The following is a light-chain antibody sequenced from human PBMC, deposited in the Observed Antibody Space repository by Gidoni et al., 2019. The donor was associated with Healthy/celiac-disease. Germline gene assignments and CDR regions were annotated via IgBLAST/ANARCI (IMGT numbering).Light chain of an antibody. CDR1: QGISNS. J-gene: IGKJ2*01. V-gene: IGKV1-NL1*01. CDR2: AAS. Sequence: DIQFTQSPSSLSASVGDRVTITCRASQGISNSLAWYQQKPGKAPKLLLYAASRLESGVPSRFSGSGSGTDYTLTISSLQPEDVATYYCQQYYSTPPYTFGQGTKLEIK. CDR3: QQYYSTPPYT.